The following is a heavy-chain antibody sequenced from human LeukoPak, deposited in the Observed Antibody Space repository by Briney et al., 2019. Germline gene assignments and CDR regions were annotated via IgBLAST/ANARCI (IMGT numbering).Heavy chain of an antibody. Sequence: GGSLRLSCAASGVTVSRDYMSWVRQAPGKGLEWVLVIYSDGKTYYADSVEGRFTISRHDSKNTLFLQMDSLRTEDTAIYYCANRMTFGGQGTLVTVSS. J-gene: IGHJ4*02. CDR1: GVTVSRDY. V-gene: IGHV3-53*04. D-gene: IGHD1-14*01. CDR3: ANRMTF. CDR2: IYSDGKT.